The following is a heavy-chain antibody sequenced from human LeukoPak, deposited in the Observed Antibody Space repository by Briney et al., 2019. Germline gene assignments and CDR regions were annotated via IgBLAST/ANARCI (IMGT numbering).Heavy chain of an antibody. J-gene: IGHJ5*02. CDR1: GGSFSNYY. V-gene: IGHV4-34*01. CDR2: INRSGST. D-gene: IGHD2-15*01. Sequence: KPSETLSLTCAVSGGSFSNYYWSWIRQPPGKGLEWIGEINRSGSTNYHPSLKSRITMSVDTSKIQFSLNLSSVTAADTAVYYCARDASRSYCSGGSCYSRWFDPWGQGTLVTVSS. CDR3: ARDASRSYCSGGSCYSRWFDP.